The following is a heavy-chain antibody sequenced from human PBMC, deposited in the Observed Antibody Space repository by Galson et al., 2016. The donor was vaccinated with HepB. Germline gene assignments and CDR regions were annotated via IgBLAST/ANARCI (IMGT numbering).Heavy chain of an antibody. CDR1: GGSISSGSYY. CDR3: ARVRNYYDSSGSYFFYFDY. Sequence: SETLSLTCTVSGGSISSGSYYWSWIRQPPGKGLQWIGYIYYSGSTNYNPSLKSRVTISVDTSKNQFSLKLSSVTAADAAVYYCARVRNYYDSSGSYFFYFDYWGQGTLVTVSS. D-gene: IGHD3-22*01. V-gene: IGHV4-61*01. J-gene: IGHJ4*02. CDR2: IYYSGST.